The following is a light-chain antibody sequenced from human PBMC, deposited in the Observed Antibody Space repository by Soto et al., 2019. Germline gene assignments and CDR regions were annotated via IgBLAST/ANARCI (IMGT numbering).Light chain of an antibody. CDR2: GAS. CDR1: QSVSNNY. J-gene: IGKJ1*01. Sequence: ENVLTKPPATLPLSPGERTAISCCSTQSVSNNYLAWYQQKPGQDPRLLIYGASNRATGIPARFSGSGSGTDFTLTISRLEPDDFAVYYRKQYGSSGTFGQGTKVDIK. V-gene: IGKV3-20*01. CDR3: KQYGSSGT.